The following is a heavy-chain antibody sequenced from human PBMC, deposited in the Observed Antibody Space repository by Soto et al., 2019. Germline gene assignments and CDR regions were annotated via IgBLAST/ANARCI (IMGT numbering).Heavy chain of an antibody. V-gene: IGHV4-34*01. CDR1: GGSFSGYY. CDR3: ARRRGVIIKGGWFDP. D-gene: IGHD3-10*01. J-gene: IGHJ5*02. Sequence: SETLSLTCAVYGGSFSGYYWSWIRQPPGKGLEWIGEINHSGSTNYNPSLKSRVPISVDTSKNQFSLKLSSVTAADTAVYYCARRRGVIIKGGWFDPWGQGTLVTVSS. CDR2: INHSGST.